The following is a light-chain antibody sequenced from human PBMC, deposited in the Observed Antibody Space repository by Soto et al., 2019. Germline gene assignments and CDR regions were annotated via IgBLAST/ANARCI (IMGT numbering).Light chain of an antibody. CDR3: QQYSSYPCT. J-gene: IGKJ2*02. V-gene: IGKV1-5*03. CDR1: QSISSW. CDR2: KAS. Sequence: DIQMTQSPSTLSASVGDRVTITCRASQSISSWLAWYQQKPGTAPKLLIYKASSLQSGVPSRFSGSGSGTELTINIRSLQPDDFATYYCQQYSSYPCTFGQGTKLEIK.